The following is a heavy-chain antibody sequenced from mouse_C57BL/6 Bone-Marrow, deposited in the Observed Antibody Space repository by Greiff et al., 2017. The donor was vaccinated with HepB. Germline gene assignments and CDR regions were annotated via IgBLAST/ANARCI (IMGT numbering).Heavy chain of an antibody. CDR1: GYTFTSYW. J-gene: IGHJ3*01. D-gene: IGHD2-12*01. CDR2: IDPNSGGT. V-gene: IGHV1-72*01. CDR3: ARGHYSYDSAWFAY. Sequence: VKLVESGAELVKPGASVKLSCKASGYTFTSYWMHWVKQRPGRGLEWIGRIDPNSGGTNYNEKFKSKATLTVDKPSSTAYMQLSSLTSEDSAVYYCARGHYSYDSAWFAYWGQGTLVTVSA.